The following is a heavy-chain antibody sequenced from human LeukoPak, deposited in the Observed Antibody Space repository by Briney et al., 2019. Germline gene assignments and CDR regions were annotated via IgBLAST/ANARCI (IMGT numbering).Heavy chain of an antibody. V-gene: IGHV3-66*01. CDR1: GCIVSSNH. D-gene: IGHD5-24*01. CDR3: ARDVYGDGYNSFDY. J-gene: IGHJ4*02. CDR2: IYRGGYSGGGP. Sequence: SGGSLRLSCAVSGCIVSSNHMNWVRQAPGKGLEWVSVIYRGGYSGGGPFYADSVKGRFTTSSDSSKNTLLLQMNSLRAEDTAVYYCARDVYGDGYNSFDYWGLGILVTVSS.